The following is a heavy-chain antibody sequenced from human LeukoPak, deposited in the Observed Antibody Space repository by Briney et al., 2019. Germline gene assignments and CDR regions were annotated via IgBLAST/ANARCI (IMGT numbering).Heavy chain of an antibody. Sequence: ASVKVSCKASGYTFTSYGISWVRQAPGQGLEWIGWKSAYNGNTNYAQKLQGRVTMTTDTSTSTAYKELRSLSADETVLYYCARHTAMVKIDYWGQGTRVTVSS. CDR3: ARHTAMVKIDY. V-gene: IGHV1-18*01. J-gene: IGHJ4*02. CDR2: KSAYNGNT. D-gene: IGHD5-18*01. CDR1: GYTFTSYG.